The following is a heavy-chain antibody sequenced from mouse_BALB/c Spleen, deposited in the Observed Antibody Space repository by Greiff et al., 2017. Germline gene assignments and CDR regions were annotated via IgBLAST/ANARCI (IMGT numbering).Heavy chain of an antibody. CDR2: IWSGGST. V-gene: IGHV2-2*02. CDR3: ARRGYDGAWFAY. CDR1: GFSLTSYG. D-gene: IGHD2-14*01. J-gene: IGHJ3*01. Sequence: QVQLKESGPGLVAPSQSLSITCTVSGFSLTSYGVHWVRQSPGKGLEWLGVIWSGGSTDYNAAFISRLSISKDNSKSQVFFKMNSLQANDTAIYYCARRGYDGAWFAYWGQGTLVTVCA.